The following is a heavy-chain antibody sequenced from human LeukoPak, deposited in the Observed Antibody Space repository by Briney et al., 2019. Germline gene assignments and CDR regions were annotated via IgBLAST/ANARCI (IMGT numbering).Heavy chain of an antibody. CDR2: ISSSSSYI. D-gene: IGHD3-3*01. CDR3: ARVLRDTDVFDI. Sequence: PGGSLRLSCAASGFTFSSYSMNWVRQAPGKGLEWVSSISSSSSYIYYADSVKGRFTISRDNAKNSLYLQMNSLRAEDTAVYYCARVLRDTDVFDIWGQGTMVTVSS. V-gene: IGHV3-21*01. J-gene: IGHJ3*02. CDR1: GFTFSSYS.